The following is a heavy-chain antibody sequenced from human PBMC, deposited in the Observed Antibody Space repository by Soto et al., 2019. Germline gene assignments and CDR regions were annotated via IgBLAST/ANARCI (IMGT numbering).Heavy chain of an antibody. J-gene: IGHJ5*02. CDR2: IYYSGST. Sequence: QLQLQESGPGLVKPSETLSLTCTVSGGSISSSSYYWGWIRQPPGKGLEWIGSIYYSGSTYYNPSLQSRVTISVDTSKIQFSLKLSSVTAADTAVYYCARLWVVAANWFDPWGQGTLVTVSS. D-gene: IGHD2-15*01. CDR1: GGSISSSSYY. CDR3: ARLWVVAANWFDP. V-gene: IGHV4-39*01.